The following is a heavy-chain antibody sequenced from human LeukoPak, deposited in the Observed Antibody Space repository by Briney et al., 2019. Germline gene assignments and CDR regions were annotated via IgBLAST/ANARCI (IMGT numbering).Heavy chain of an antibody. D-gene: IGHD1-26*01. V-gene: IGHV4-34*01. CDR2: INHSGST. Sequence: PSETLSLTCAVYGGPFSGYYWSWIRQPPGKGLEWIGEINHSGSTNYNPSLKSRVTISVDTSKNQFSLKLSSVTAADTAVYYCARRETNGRGLDVWGKGTTVTISS. J-gene: IGHJ6*04. CDR1: GGPFSGYY. CDR3: ARRETNGRGLDV.